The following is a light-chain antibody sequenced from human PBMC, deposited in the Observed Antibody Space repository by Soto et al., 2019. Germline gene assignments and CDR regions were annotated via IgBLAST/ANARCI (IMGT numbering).Light chain of an antibody. CDR1: QSVSSSY. CDR3: QQYLSLPIT. CDR2: GAS. V-gene: IGKV3-20*01. J-gene: IGKJ5*01. Sequence: EIVFTQSPCTLSLSPGERATLSCRASQSVSSSYLAWYQQKPGQAPRLLIYGASSRAAGIPDRFSGSGSGTDFTLTINRVAPEDFAVYYCQQYLSLPITFGQGTRLEIK.